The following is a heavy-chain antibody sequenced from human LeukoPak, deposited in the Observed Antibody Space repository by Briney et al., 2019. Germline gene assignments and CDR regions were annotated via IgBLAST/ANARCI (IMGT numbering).Heavy chain of an antibody. Sequence: ASVKVSCKASGYTFTSYYMHWVRQAPGQGLEWMGIINPSGGSTSYAQKFQGRVTMTRDMSTSTVYMELSSLRSEDTAVYYCARDFLGIAAAGTSYYYYYYMDVWGKGTTVTVSS. J-gene: IGHJ6*03. V-gene: IGHV1-46*01. D-gene: IGHD6-13*01. CDR1: GYTFTSYY. CDR2: INPSGGST. CDR3: ARDFLGIAAAGTSYYYYYYMDV.